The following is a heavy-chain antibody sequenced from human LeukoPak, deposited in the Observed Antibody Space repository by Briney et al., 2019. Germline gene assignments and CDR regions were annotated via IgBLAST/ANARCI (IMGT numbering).Heavy chain of an antibody. CDR2: IIPIFGTA. CDR3: ARIPYCSSTSCYAGQYNWFDP. V-gene: IGHV1-69*06. Sequence: SVKVSCKASGGTFSSYAISWVRQAPGQGLEWMGGIIPIFGTANYAQKFQGRVTITADKSTSTAYMELGSLRSEDTAVYYCARIPYCSSTSCYAGQYNWFDPWGQGTLVTVSS. CDR1: GGTFSSYA. D-gene: IGHD2-2*01. J-gene: IGHJ5*02.